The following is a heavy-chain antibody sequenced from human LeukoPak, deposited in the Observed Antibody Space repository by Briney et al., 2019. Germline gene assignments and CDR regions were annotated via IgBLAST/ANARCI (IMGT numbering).Heavy chain of an antibody. V-gene: IGHV4-39*01. J-gene: IGHJ4*02. CDR1: GGSISSSSYY. D-gene: IGHD6-19*01. Sequence: PSETLSLTCTVSGGSISSSSYYWGWIRQPPGKGLEWIGSIYYSGSTYYNPSLKSRVTISVDTSKNQFSLKLSSVTAADTAVYYCASQSSGWYFDYWGQGTLVTVSS. CDR3: ASQSSGWYFDY. CDR2: IYYSGST.